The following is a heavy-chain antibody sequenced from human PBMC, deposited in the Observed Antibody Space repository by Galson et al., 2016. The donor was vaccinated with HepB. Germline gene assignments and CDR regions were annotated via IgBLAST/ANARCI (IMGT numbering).Heavy chain of an antibody. D-gene: IGHD2-21*02. CDR2: VYSDGST. CDR3: AKSLLGVTLVSYYYGMDV. V-gene: IGHV3-53*01. CDR1: GFTVSSNY. Sequence: SLRLSCAASGFTVSSNYLSWVRQAPGKGLEWVSIVYSDGSTYYSDSVKGRFTISRDNSKNTLFLQMNSLRAEDTAVYYCAKSLLGVTLVSYYYGMDVWGQGTTVTVSS. J-gene: IGHJ6*02.